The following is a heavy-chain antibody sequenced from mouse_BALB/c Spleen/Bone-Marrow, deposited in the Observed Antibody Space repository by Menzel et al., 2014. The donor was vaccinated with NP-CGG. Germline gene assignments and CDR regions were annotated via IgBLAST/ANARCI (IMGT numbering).Heavy chain of an antibody. Sequence: VQLQQSGPELVKPGASVKMSCKASGYTFTSYYIHWVKRRPGQGLEWIGWIYPGDGSTKYNEKFKGKTTLTADKSSSTVYMLLSSLTSEDSAIYFCARDDYGYWGQGTLVTVSA. V-gene: IGHV1S56*01. J-gene: IGHJ3*01. CDR3: ARDDYGY. CDR1: GYTFTSYY. D-gene: IGHD2-4*01. CDR2: IYPGDGST.